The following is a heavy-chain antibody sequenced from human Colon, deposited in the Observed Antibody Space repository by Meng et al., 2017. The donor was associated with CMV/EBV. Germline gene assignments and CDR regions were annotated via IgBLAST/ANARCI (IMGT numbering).Heavy chain of an antibody. CDR2: ISNDETTI. CDR3: VRGTDRWPGVDY. J-gene: IGHJ4*02. V-gene: IGHV3-74*01. CDR1: GFTISNTW. Sequence: RACLVQRGGSLGPHCAPPGFTISNTWMHWVGQAPGEGMVWVSRISNDETTINHADSVKGRFTISRDTAMLYLEMNSLRAEDTAVYYCVRGTDRWPGVDYWGQGTLVTVSS.